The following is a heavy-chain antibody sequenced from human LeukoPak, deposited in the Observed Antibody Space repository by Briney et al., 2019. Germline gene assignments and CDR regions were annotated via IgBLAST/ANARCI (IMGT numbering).Heavy chain of an antibody. CDR1: GGSFSGYY. CDR3: ARGLWYYDSSNYFDY. J-gene: IGHJ4*02. CDR2: INHSGST. Sequence: SETLSLTCAVYGGSFSGYYWSWIRQPPGKGLEWIGDINHSGSTNYNPSLKSRVTISVDTSKNQFSLKLSSVTAADTAVYYCARGLWYYDSSNYFDYWGQGTLVTVSS. D-gene: IGHD3-22*01. V-gene: IGHV4-34*01.